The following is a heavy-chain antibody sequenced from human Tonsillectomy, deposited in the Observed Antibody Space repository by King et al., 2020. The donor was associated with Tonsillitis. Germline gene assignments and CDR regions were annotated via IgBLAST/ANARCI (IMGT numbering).Heavy chain of an antibody. CDR1: GFTFSSYG. D-gene: IGHD1-26*01. Sequence: VQLVESGGGVVQPGRSLRLSCAASGFTFSSYGMHWVRQAPGKGLEWVAVISYDGSDEYYADSVKGQFTISRDNSKNTLYLQMISLRSEDTAVYYCAKDRGSWDDYYYHMDVWGKGTTVTVSS. CDR3: AKDRGSWDDYYYHMDV. CDR2: ISYDGSDE. V-gene: IGHV3-30*18. J-gene: IGHJ6*03.